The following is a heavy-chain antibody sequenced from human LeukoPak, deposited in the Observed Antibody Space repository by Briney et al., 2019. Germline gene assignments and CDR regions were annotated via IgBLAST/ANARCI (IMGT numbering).Heavy chain of an antibody. V-gene: IGHV3-23*01. J-gene: IGHJ5*02. CDR1: GFTFSSYG. CDR3: AKRRYDTSSLDWFDP. Sequence: GGSLRLSCAASGFTFSSYGMSWVRQAPGKGLEWVSTISATGANTYYADSVKGRFTTSRDNSKSTLYLQMNSLRVEDAAVYYCAKRRYDTSSLDWFDPWGQGTLVTVSS. CDR2: ISATGANT. D-gene: IGHD6-13*01.